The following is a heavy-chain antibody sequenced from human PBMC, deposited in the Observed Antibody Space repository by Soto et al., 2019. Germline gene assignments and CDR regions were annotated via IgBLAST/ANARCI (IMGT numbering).Heavy chain of an antibody. J-gene: IGHJ6*02. CDR1: GFTFSTYS. D-gene: IGHD3-22*01. V-gene: IGHV3-21*01. CDR3: ARYDSSGYYWPYYYYGMDV. Sequence: EVQLVESGGGLVKPGGSLRLSCAASGFTFSTYSMNWVRQAPGKGLEWVSSISDSSSYIYYADSVKGRFTISRDNAXXXLXXQMNSLRAEDTAVYYCARYDSSGYYWPYYYYGMDVWGQGTTVTVSS. CDR2: ISDSSSYI.